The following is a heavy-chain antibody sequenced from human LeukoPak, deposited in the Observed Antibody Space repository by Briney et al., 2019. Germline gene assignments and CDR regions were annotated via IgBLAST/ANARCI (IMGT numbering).Heavy chain of an antibody. V-gene: IGHV4-34*01. J-gene: IGHJ4*02. CDR3: VRMPGSSCQGGPDS. CDR1: GGSFSCYY. Sequence: SETLSLSCAVSGGSFSCYYLIWMRQPPGKGLEWIGEINHSGSTNYNPSLTSRVTISVDTSKTQFSLKLSSVTAADTAVQDCVRMPGSSCQGGPDSSGQGTPATVSS. CDR2: INHSGST. D-gene: IGHD3-10*01.